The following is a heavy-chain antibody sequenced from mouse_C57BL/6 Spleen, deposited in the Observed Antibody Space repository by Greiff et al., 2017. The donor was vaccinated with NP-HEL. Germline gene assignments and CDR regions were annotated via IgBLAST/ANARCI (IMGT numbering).Heavy chain of an antibody. Sequence: EVQRVESEGGLVQPGSSMKLSCTASGFTFSDYYMAWVRQVPEKGLEWVANINYDGSSTYYLDSLKSRFIISRDTAKNILYLQMSSLKSEDAATYDCARGFYYGSSALGYWGQGTTLTVSS. V-gene: IGHV5-16*01. CDR3: ARGFYYGSSALGY. CDR1: GFTFSDYY. J-gene: IGHJ2*01. CDR2: INYDGSST. D-gene: IGHD1-1*01.